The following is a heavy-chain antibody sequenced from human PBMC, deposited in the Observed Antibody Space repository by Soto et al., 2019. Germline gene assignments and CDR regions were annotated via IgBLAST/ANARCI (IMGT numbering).Heavy chain of an antibody. D-gene: IGHD5-12*01. CDR1: RFTFSTSE. V-gene: IGHV3-48*02. Sequence: HPGGSLRLSCAASRFTFSTSEMHWVRHAPGKGLEWVSYISSSSSTIYYADSVKGRFTISRDNAKNSLYLQMNSLRDEDTAVYYCARVASGYDYVFNYFDYWGQGTLVTVS. CDR3: ARVASGYDYVFNYFDY. CDR2: ISSSSSTI. J-gene: IGHJ4*02.